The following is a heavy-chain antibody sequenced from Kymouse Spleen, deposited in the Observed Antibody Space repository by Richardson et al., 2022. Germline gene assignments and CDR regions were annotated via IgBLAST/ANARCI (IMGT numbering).Heavy chain of an antibody. CDR1: GFTFSSYG. CDR2: IWYDGSNK. Sequence: QVQLVESGGGVVQPGRSLRLSCAASGFTFSSYGMHWVRQAPGKGLEWVAVIWYDGSNKYYADSVKGRFTISRDNSKNTLYLQMNSLRAEDTAVYYCARDRNYDILTGYPYYYYYGMDVWGQGTTVTVSS. D-gene: IGHD3-9*01. J-gene: IGHJ6*02. CDR3: ARDRNYDILTGYPYYYYYGMDV. V-gene: IGHV3-33*01.